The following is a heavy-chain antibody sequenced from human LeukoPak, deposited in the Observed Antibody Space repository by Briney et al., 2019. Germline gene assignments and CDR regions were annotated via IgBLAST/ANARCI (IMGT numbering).Heavy chain of an antibody. Sequence: SETLSLTCTVSGGSISSYYWSWIRQPPGKGLEWIGEINHSGSTNYNPSLKSRVTISGDTSKNQFSLKLSSVTAADTAVYFCARVGYSYVINDWSRTGLGAYPTKYYYHMDVWGKGTAVTVSS. V-gene: IGHV4-34*01. D-gene: IGHD5-18*01. J-gene: IGHJ6*03. CDR3: ARVGYSYVINDWSRTGLGAYPTKYYYHMDV. CDR1: GGSISSYY. CDR2: INHSGST.